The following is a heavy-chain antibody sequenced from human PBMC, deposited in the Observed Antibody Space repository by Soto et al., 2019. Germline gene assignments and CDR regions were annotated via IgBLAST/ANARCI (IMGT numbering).Heavy chain of an antibody. J-gene: IGHJ4*02. D-gene: IGHD2-21*01. Sequence: SETHSLTSTVPGGSVIIGTYYWSWIRQPPGKGLEWIGFIHYSGSTNYNPSLKSRVTMSVDTSKNQFSLKLTSVNAADTAVYYCTRGGDAYKNGHWGQGTLVTVSS. V-gene: IGHV4-61*01. CDR1: GGSVIIGTYY. CDR2: IHYSGST. CDR3: TRGGDAYKNGH.